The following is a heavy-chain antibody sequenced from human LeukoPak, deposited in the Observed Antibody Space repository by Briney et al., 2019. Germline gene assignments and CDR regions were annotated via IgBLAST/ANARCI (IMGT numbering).Heavy chain of an antibody. CDR3: ARAGIGFSGSYYYYGMDV. Sequence: ASVKVSCKASVYTFTSYGISWVRQSPGQGLEWMGWISAYNGNTNYAQKLQGRVTMTTDTSTSTAYMELRSLRSDDTAVYYCARAGIGFSGSYYYYGMDVWGQGTTVTVSS. V-gene: IGHV1-18*01. D-gene: IGHD1-26*01. J-gene: IGHJ6*02. CDR2: ISAYNGNT. CDR1: VYTFTSYG.